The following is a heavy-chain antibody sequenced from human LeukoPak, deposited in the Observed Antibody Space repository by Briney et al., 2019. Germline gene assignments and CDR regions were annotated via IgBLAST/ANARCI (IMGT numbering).Heavy chain of an antibody. CDR2: INSDGSST. V-gene: IGHV3-74*01. CDR3: TRDKAYGDYLDY. J-gene: IGHJ4*02. Sequence: GGSLRLSCAASGFTFSSYWMHWVRQAPGKGLVWVSRINSDGSSTSYADSAKGRFTISRDNAKNTLYLQMNSLRAEDTAVYYCTRDKAYGDYLDYWGQGTLVTVSS. D-gene: IGHD4-17*01. CDR1: GFTFSSYW.